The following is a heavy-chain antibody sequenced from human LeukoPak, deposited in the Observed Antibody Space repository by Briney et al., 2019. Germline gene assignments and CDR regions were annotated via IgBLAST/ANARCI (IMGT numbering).Heavy chain of an antibody. D-gene: IGHD5-12*01. CDR2: IDPSDSYT. CDR1: GYRFTRYW. Sequence: GESLKISCKGSGYRFTRYWISWVRQMPGKGLVWMGKIDPSDSYTNYNPSFQGHVTISSDKSISTAYLQLSTLKASDTAMYYCARHEGGYAASDYWGQGTLVTVSS. CDR3: ARHEGGYAASDY. J-gene: IGHJ4*02. V-gene: IGHV5-10-1*01.